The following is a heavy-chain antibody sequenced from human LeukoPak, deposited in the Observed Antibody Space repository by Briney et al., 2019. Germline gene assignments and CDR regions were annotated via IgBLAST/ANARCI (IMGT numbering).Heavy chain of an antibody. CDR3: ATYSSGMAYDYFDY. CDR1: ESSFSSYW. J-gene: IGHJ4*02. CDR2: IYPGDSDT. D-gene: IGHD3-10*01. Sequence: GESLKISCKGSESSFSSYWIGWVRQMPGKGLQWMGIIYPGDSDTRYSPSFQGQVTISADKSISTAYLQWSSLRASDTAMYYCATYSSGMAYDYFDYWGQGTLVTVSS. V-gene: IGHV5-51*01.